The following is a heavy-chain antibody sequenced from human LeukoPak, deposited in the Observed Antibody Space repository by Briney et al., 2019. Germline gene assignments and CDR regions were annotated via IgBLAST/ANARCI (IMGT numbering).Heavy chain of an antibody. CDR3: ARALRGYSYVLDY. CDR2: IYSDRST. Sequence: GGSLRLSCAVSGFTVSSNYMSWVRQAPGKGLEWVSVIYSDRSTYYADSVKGRFTISRDNSKNTLFLQMNSLRAEDTAVYYCARALRGYSYVLDYWGQGTLVTVSS. J-gene: IGHJ4*02. CDR1: GFTVSSNY. V-gene: IGHV3-66*01. D-gene: IGHD5-18*01.